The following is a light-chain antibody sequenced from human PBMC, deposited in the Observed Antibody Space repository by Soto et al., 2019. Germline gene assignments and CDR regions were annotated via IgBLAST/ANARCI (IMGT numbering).Light chain of an antibody. V-gene: IGLV1-40*01. CDR1: SSNIGSDS. CDR2: GNR. J-gene: IGLJ2*01. Sequence: QPVLTQPPSASGAPGQRVTISCSGSSSNIGSDSVSWYQQLPGTAPKLVIYGNRNRPSGVPDRLSGSKSGTSASLAITGLQAEDEADYYCQSYDSSLSGSKVVFGGGTQLTVL. CDR3: QSYDSSLSGSKVV.